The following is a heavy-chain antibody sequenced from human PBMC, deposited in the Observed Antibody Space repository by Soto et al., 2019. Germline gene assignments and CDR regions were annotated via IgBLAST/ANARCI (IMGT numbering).Heavy chain of an antibody. CDR2: IYYSGST. D-gene: IGHD3-3*01. CDR1: GGSISSYY. J-gene: IGHJ5*02. V-gene: IGHV4-59*01. CDR3: ARIHDFWSGRGWFDP. Sequence: SETLSLTCTVSGGSISSYYWSWIRQPPGKGLEWIGYIYYSGSTNYNPSLKSRVTISVDTSKNQFSLKLSSVTAADTAVYYCARIHDFWSGRGWFDPWGQGTLVTVSS.